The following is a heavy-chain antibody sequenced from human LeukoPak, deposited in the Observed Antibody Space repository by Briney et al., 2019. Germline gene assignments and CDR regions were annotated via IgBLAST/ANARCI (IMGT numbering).Heavy chain of an antibody. J-gene: IGHJ3*02. V-gene: IGHV4-39*07. D-gene: IGHD3-16*01. Sequence: SETLSLTCTVSGGSISSSSYYWGWIRQPPGKGLEWIGSIYYSGSTYYNPSLKSRVTISVDTSKNQFSLKLSSVTAADTAVYYCASERWGGAFDIWGQGTMVTVSS. CDR2: IYYSGST. CDR3: ASERWGGAFDI. CDR1: GGSISSSSYY.